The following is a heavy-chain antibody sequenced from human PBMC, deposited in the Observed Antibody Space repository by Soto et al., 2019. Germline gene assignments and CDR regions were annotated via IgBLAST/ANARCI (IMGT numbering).Heavy chain of an antibody. D-gene: IGHD3-22*01. CDR1: GFVFSNYA. Sequence: GGSLRLSCAASGFVFSNYAMSWVRQAPGKGLEWVSVISGAGSSTYTAGFVRGRFTISRDNSKNMLFLQMKSLRAEDTAVYFCAKARPSGGYYYVEAFDLWGRGTMVTVSS. CDR2: ISGAGSST. V-gene: IGHV3-23*01. J-gene: IGHJ3*01. CDR3: AKARPSGGYYYVEAFDL.